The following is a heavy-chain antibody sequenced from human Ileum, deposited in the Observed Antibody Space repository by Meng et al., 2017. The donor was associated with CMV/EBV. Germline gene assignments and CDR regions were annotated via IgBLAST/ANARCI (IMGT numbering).Heavy chain of an antibody. CDR2: ISNDANIK. CDR3: TKDDFGGLDY. V-gene: IGHV3-30-3*01. Sequence: GESLKISCAASGFTFSFCAMHWVRQTPGKGLQWVAVISNDANIKYYADSVKGRFTISRDNSENTVYLQMNSLRIEDTAVYFCTKDDFGGLDYWGEGTPVTVSS. CDR1: GFTFSFCA. J-gene: IGHJ4*02. D-gene: IGHD3-10*01.